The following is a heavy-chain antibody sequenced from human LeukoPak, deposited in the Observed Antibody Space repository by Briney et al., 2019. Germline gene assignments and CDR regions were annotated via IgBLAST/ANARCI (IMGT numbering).Heavy chain of an antibody. Sequence: GGSLRLSCAASGFTFSDYYMSWIRQAPGKGLEWVSYISSSGSTIYYADSVKGRFTISRDNAKNSLYLQMNSLRAEDTAVYYCARATRSGYPPNDAFDIWGQGTMVTVSS. D-gene: IGHD3-3*01. V-gene: IGHV3-11*01. CDR2: ISSSGSTI. J-gene: IGHJ3*02. CDR1: GFTFSDYY. CDR3: ARATRSGYPPNDAFDI.